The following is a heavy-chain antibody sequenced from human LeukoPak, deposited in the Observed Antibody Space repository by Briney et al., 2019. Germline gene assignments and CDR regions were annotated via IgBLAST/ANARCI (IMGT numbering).Heavy chain of an antibody. V-gene: IGHV3-9*01. J-gene: IGHJ4*02. CDR1: GFTFDDYA. D-gene: IGHD6-19*01. CDR3: AKDRGGAVAGTAFDY. Sequence: GGSLRLSCAASGFTFDDYAMHWVRQAPGKGLEWVSGISWNSGSIGYADSVKGRFTISRDNAKNSLYLQMNSLRAEDTALYYCAKDRGGAVAGTAFDYWGQGTLVTASS. CDR2: ISWNSGSI.